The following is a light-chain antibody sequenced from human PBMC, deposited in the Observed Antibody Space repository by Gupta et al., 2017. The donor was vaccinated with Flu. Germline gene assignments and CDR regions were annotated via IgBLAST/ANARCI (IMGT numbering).Light chain of an antibody. V-gene: IGLV2-14*03. J-gene: IGLJ2*01. CDR1: SSDVVDYKN. CDR2: DVS. CDR3: SSYTSINTLQVI. Sequence: SALTQPASESGSPGQSMTISCTGTSSDVVDYKNVSWYQQHPGKAPKLMNYDVSYRHSGVSNRFSGSKSGNTASLTISGLQAEDEADYYCSSYTSINTLQVIFGGGNRLTVL.